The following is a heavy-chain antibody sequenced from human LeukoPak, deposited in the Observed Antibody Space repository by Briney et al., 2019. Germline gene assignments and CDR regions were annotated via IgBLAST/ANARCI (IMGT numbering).Heavy chain of an antibody. V-gene: IGHV4-30-4*07. D-gene: IGHD4-11*01. Sequence: TPSETLSLTCAVSGGSISSGGYSWSWIRQPPGKGLEWIGYIYYSGSTYYNPSLKSRVTISVDTSKNQFSLKLSSVTAADTAVYYCARGKLMTTFDYWGQGTLVTVSS. CDR1: GGSISSGGYS. J-gene: IGHJ4*02. CDR3: ARGKLMTTFDY. CDR2: IYYSGST.